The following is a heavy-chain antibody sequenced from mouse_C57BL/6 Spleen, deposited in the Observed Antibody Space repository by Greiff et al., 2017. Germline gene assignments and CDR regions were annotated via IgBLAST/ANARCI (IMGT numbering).Heavy chain of an antibody. D-gene: IGHD2-4*01. CDR1: GYTFTSYT. CDR3: ASSDDYDDAMDY. Sequence: VQLVESGAELARPGASVKMSCKASGYTFTSYTMHWVKQRPGQGLEWIGYINPSSGYTKYNQKFKDKATLTADKSSSTAYMQRSSLTSEDSAVYDCASSDDYDDAMDYWGQGTSVTVSS. V-gene: IGHV1-4*01. CDR2: INPSSGYT. J-gene: IGHJ4*01.